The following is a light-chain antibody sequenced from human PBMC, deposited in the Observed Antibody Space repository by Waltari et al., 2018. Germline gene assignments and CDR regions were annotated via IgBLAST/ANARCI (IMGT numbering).Light chain of an antibody. V-gene: IGLV2-11*01. J-gene: IGLJ2*01. CDR3: CSDAGSYSYGV. CDR2: DVS. Sequence: QSALTQPRSVSGSPGQSVTISCTGTSSDVGGYNYVSWYQQHPGNAPKLVIYDVSKPPQGVPDRVSGSKAGNTASLTISGLQAEDEADYYCCSDAGSYSYGVFGGGTKLTVL. CDR1: SSDVGGYNY.